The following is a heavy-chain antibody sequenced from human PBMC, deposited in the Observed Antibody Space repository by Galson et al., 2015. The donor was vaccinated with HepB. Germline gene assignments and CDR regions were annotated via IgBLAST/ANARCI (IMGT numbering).Heavy chain of an antibody. CDR1: GFSISNYW. CDR3: ARYGDYGVAFDY. CDR2: IKQDGGET. D-gene: IGHD4-17*01. Sequence: SLRLSCAASGFSISNYWMSWVRQAPGKGLEWVASIKQDGGETNYVDSLKGRFTISRDNAKNSLYLQMNSLRTEDTALYFCARYGDYGVAFDYWGQGTPVTVSS. J-gene: IGHJ4*02. V-gene: IGHV3-7*01.